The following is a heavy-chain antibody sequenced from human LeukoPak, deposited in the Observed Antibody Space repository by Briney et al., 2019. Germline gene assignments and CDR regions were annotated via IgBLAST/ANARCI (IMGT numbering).Heavy chain of an antibody. Sequence: SETLSLTCTVSGGSVSSGSYYWSWIRQPPGKGLEWIGYSYYNVSTNYNPSLKSPVTMSLDTSKNQISLKLSSVTAADTAVYYCARDLHSGSCHWLDKWGQGTLVT. CDR1: GGSVSSGSYY. CDR3: ARDLHSGSCHWLDK. CDR2: SYYNVST. V-gene: IGHV4-61*01. D-gene: IGHD1-26*01. J-gene: IGHJ4*02.